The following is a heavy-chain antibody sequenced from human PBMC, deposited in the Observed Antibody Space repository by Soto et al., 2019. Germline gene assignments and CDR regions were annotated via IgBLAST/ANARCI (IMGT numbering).Heavy chain of an antibody. D-gene: IGHD3-3*02. CDR1: GGSIDSGDYY. CDR2: VYYSGTT. V-gene: IGHV4-61*08. Sequence: SETLSPTCTVSGGSIDSGDYYWSWIRQPPGKGLEWIGYVYYSGTTNYNPFLKSRVTLSLDKSKNEFSLKINSVTAADTAVYYCARHFIAPPNYFDHWGQGTLVTVSS. CDR3: ARHFIAPPNYFDH. J-gene: IGHJ1*01.